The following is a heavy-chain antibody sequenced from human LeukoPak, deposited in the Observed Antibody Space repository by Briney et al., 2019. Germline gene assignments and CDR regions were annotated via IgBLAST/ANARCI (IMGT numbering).Heavy chain of an antibody. CDR3: ARDRGRYSGSRSEDY. D-gene: IGHD5-12*01. V-gene: IGHV3-7*01. J-gene: IGHJ4*02. Sequence: PGGSLRLSCAASGFTFSRYWMSWVRQAPGKGLEWVANIKQAGSEKYYVDSVKGRFTISRDNAKNSLYLQMNSLRAEDTAVYYCARDRGRYSGSRSEDYWGQGTLVTVSS. CDR2: IKQAGSEK. CDR1: GFTFSRYW.